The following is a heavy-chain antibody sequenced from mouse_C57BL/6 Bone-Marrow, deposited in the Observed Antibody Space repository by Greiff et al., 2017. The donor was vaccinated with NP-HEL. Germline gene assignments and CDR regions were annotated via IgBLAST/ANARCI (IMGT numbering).Heavy chain of an antibody. CDR3: ARTTAAPNAMGY. D-gene: IGHD1-2*01. Sequence: QVQLKQPGAELVKPGASVKMSCKASGYTFTSYWITWVKQRPGQGLEWIGDIYPGSGSTNYNEKFKSKATLTVDTSSSTAYMQLSSLTSEDSAVYYCARTTAAPNAMGYWGQGTSVTVSS. V-gene: IGHV1-55*01. J-gene: IGHJ4*01. CDR2: IYPGSGST. CDR1: GYTFTSYW.